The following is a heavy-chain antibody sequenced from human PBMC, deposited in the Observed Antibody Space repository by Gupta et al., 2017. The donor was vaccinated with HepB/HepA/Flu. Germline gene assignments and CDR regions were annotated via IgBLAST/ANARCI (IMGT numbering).Heavy chain of an antibody. CDR3: ARHSELGIGWYYFDY. CDR1: GGSISSYY. D-gene: IGHD7-27*01. Sequence: ESGPGLVKPSETLSLTCTVSGGSISSYYWSWIRQPPGKGLEWIGCIYYSGSTNYNPSLKSRVTISVDTSKNQFSLKLSSVTATDTAGYYCARHSELGIGWYYFDYWGQGTLVTVSS. CDR2: IYYSGST. V-gene: IGHV4-59*08. J-gene: IGHJ4*02.